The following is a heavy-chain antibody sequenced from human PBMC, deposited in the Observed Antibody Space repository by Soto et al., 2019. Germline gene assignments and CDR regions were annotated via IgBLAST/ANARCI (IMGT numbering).Heavy chain of an antibody. Sequence: QVQLQESGPGLVKPSQTLSLTCTVSGGSISSGGYYWRWIRQHPWKGLEWIGYIYYSGSTYYNPPLKSRVTISVDTSKNQFSLKLSSVTAADTAVYYCARSDRDGYNLHDYWGQGTLVTVSS. CDR2: IYYSGST. CDR3: ARSDRDGYNLHDY. D-gene: IGHD5-12*01. J-gene: IGHJ4*02. V-gene: IGHV4-31*03. CDR1: GGSISSGGYY.